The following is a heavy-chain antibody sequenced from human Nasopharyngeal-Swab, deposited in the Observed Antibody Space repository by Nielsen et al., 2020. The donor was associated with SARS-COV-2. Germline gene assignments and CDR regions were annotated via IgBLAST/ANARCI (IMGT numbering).Heavy chain of an antibody. CDR3: ARDPSPGIAVAGTGAFDI. V-gene: IGHV4-34*01. CDR2: INHSGST. CDR1: GGSFSGYY. D-gene: IGHD6-19*01. Sequence: SETLSLTCAVYGGSFSGYYWSWIRQPPGKGLEWIGEINHSGSTNYNPSLKSRVTISVDTSKNQFSLKLSSVTAADTAVYYCARDPSPGIAVAGTGAFDIWGQGTMVTVSS. J-gene: IGHJ3*02.